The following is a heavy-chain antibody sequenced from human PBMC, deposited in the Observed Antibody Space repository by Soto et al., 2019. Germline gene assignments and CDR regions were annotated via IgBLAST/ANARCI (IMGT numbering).Heavy chain of an antibody. J-gene: IGHJ4*02. CDR3: AGKPNGLYYFDF. Sequence: QVQLQESGPGLVNPSQTLSLTCTASGGSINSHDYYWSWMRQHPARGLEWIGYIHNSGIPYYSPSLMSRVTISVDTSQNQVSLELRSVTAADTAVYYCAGKPNGLYYFDFWGQGTLVTVSS. CDR1: GGSINSHDYY. CDR2: IHNSGIP. D-gene: IGHD2-8*01. V-gene: IGHV4-31*03.